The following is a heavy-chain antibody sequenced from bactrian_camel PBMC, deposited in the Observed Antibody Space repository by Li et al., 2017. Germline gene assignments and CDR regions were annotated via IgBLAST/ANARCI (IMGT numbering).Heavy chain of an antibody. Sequence: HVQLVESGGGSVHAGGSLRLSCVASGYTVSSTRMGWFRQAPGKEREGVAAIRRDGFTRYADPVKGRFTIFSDNGKNTLYLQMNSLKSEDTGMYYCAAGPICSGADCLSPLTYAYWGQGTQVTVS. CDR3: AAGPICSGADCLSPLTYAY. CDR2: IRRDGFT. J-gene: IGHJ4*01. CDR1: GYTVSSTR. D-gene: IGHD2*01. V-gene: IGHV3S55*01.